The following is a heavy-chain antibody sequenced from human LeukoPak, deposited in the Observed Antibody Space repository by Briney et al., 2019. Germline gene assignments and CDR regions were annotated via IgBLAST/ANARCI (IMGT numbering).Heavy chain of an antibody. CDR2: INPNSGGT. Sequence: AASVKVSCKASGYTFTGYYMHWLRQAPGQGLEWMGWINPNSGGTNYAQKFQGRVTMTRDTSISTAYMELSRLRSDDTAVYYCARDGGWRGYSYGFSDYWRQGTLVTVSS. CDR3: ARDGGWRGYSYGFSDY. D-gene: IGHD5-18*01. CDR1: GYTFTGYY. V-gene: IGHV1-2*02. J-gene: IGHJ4*02.